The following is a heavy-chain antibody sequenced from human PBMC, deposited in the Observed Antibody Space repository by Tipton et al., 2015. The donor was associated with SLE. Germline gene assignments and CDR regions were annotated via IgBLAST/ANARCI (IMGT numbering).Heavy chain of an antibody. D-gene: IGHD3-16*01. Sequence: GLVKPSETLSLTCTVSGGSISSYYWSWIRQPPGKGLEWIGYIYYSGSTNYNPSLRSRVTISVDPSKNQFSLKLSSVTAADTAVYYCARDLGRLYFDYWGQGTLVTVSS. V-gene: IGHV4-59*01. CDR1: GGSISSYY. J-gene: IGHJ4*02. CDR3: ARDLGRLYFDY. CDR2: IYYSGST.